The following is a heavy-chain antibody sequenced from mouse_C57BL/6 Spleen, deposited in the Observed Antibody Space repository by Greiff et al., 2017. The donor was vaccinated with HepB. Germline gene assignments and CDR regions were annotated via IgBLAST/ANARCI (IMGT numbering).Heavy chain of an antibody. CDR1: GFTFSDYY. J-gene: IGHJ3*01. Sequence: EVQLVESEGGLVQPGSSMKLSCTASGFTFSDYYMAWVRQVPEKGLEWVANINYDGSSTYYLDSLKSRFIISRDNAKNILYLQMSSLKSEDTATYYCAREDSSGYPFAYWGQGTLVTVSA. V-gene: IGHV5-16*01. D-gene: IGHD3-2*02. CDR3: AREDSSGYPFAY. CDR2: INYDGSST.